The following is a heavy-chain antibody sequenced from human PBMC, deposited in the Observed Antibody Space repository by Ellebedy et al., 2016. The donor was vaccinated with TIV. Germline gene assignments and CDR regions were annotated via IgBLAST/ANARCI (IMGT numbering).Heavy chain of an antibody. Sequence: MPSETLSLTRTVSGGSISSSNDYWGWIRQPPGKGLEWIGTIYYSGSTYYNPFLKSRVTISVDTSKNQFSLKLSSVTAADTAVYYCANNRYFNYWGQGTLVTVSS. CDR2: IYYSGST. CDR3: ANNRYFNY. V-gene: IGHV4-39*01. CDR1: GGSISSSNDY. J-gene: IGHJ4*02. D-gene: IGHD1-14*01.